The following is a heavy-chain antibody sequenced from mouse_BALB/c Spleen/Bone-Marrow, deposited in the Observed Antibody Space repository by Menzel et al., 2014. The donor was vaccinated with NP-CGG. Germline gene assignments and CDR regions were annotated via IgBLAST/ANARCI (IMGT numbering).Heavy chain of an antibody. CDR3: ARELGAWFAY. V-gene: IGHV2-9*02. D-gene: IGHD4-1*01. CDR1: GFSLTSYG. Sequence: VKLMESGPGLVAPSQRLSIPCTVSGFSLTSYGVHWVRQPPGKGLEWLGIIWAGGNTNYNSALMSSLSISKDNSKSQVFLKMNSLQTDDTAMYYCARELGAWFAYWGQGTLVTVSA. CDR2: IWAGGNT. J-gene: IGHJ3*01.